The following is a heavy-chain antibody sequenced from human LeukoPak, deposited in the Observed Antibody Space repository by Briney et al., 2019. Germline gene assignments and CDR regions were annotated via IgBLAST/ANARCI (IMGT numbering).Heavy chain of an antibody. CDR3: ARSGDFGSWFDP. CDR1: GGSISSSSYY. V-gene: IGHV4-39*01. Sequence: PSETLSLTCTVSGGSISSSSYYWGWIRQPPGKGLEWIGSIYYSGSTYYNPSLKSRVTISVDTSKNQFSLKLSSVTAADTAVYYCARSGDFGSWFDPWGQGTLVTVSS. J-gene: IGHJ5*02. CDR2: IYYSGST. D-gene: IGHD3-10*01.